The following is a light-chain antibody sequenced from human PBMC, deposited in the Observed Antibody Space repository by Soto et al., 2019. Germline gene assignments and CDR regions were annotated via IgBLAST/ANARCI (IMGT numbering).Light chain of an antibody. CDR1: SNDVGGYNY. J-gene: IGLJ1*01. Sequence: QSALTQPASVSGSPGQSITISCTGTSNDVGGYNYVSWYQQHPGKAPKLVIYEVSHRPSGISDRFSGSKSGNTASLTISGLQVEDEAEYYCSSYTTSSPYVLGPGTKLTVL. CDR2: EVS. CDR3: SSYTTSSPYV. V-gene: IGLV2-14*01.